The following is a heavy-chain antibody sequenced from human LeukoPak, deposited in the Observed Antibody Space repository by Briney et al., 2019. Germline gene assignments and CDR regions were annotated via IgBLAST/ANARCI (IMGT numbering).Heavy chain of an antibody. V-gene: IGHV1-69*05. J-gene: IGHJ5*02. CDR1: GGTFSSYA. CDR3: ARGVATAAANWFDP. D-gene: IGHD6-13*01. Sequence: GASVKVSCKASGGTFSSYAISWVRQAPGQGLEWMGGIIPIFGTANYAQKFQGRVTITTDESTSTAYMELSSLRSEDTAVYYCARGVATAAANWFDPWGQGTLVTVSS. CDR2: IIPIFGTA.